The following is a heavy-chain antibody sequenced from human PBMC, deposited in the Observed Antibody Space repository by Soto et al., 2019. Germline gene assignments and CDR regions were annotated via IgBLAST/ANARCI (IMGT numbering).Heavy chain of an antibody. CDR3: ARQFRSSYWYFDL. D-gene: IGHD3-3*01. CDR1: GYSFTSYW. Sequence: ESLKISCKGSGYSFTSYWIGWVRQMPGKGLEWMGIIYPGDSDTRYSPSFQGQVTISADKSISTAYLQWSSLKASDTAMYYCARQFRSSYWYFDLWGRGTLVTVSS. J-gene: IGHJ2*01. V-gene: IGHV5-51*01. CDR2: IYPGDSDT.